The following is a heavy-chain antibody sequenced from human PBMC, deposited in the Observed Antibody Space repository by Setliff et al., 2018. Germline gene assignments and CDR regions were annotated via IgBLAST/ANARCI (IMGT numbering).Heavy chain of an antibody. CDR3: ARDGVHTAMLIDYYYYMDV. V-gene: IGHV1-69*05. D-gene: IGHD5-18*01. Sequence: SVKVSCKAPGGTLSSYAISWVRQAPGQGLEWMGGIIPIFGTANYAQNFQGRVTITTDESTSTAYMELTSLRSEDTAVYYCARDGVHTAMLIDYYYYMDVWGKGTTVTVSS. J-gene: IGHJ6*03. CDR2: IIPIFGTA. CDR1: GGTLSSYA.